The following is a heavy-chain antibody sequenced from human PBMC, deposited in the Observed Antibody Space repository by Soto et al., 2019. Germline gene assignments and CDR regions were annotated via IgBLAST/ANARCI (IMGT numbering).Heavy chain of an antibody. V-gene: IGHV4-61*08. D-gene: IGHD1-26*01. CDR1: GGSISGGGYS. J-gene: IGHJ4*02. Sequence: SETLSLTCAVSGGSISGGGYSWSWIRQPPGKGLEWIGYIYHIGSTNYTPSLRGRVTISVDTSQDQSSLKLSSVTATDTAVHYCAGDIPSGTYRFAHWGQAALVTVSS. CDR3: AGDIPSGTYRFAH. CDR2: IYHIGST.